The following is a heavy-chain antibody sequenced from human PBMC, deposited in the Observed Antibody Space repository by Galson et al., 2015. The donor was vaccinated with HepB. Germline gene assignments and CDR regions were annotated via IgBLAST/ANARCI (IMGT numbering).Heavy chain of an antibody. D-gene: IGHD6-19*01. Sequence: SLRLSCAASGFTFSSYSMNWFRQAPGKGLEWVSSISSSSSHIYYEESVKGRFTISRDNAKNSLYLQMNSLRAEDTAVYYCARDGAQWLAQYYFDYWGQGALVTVSS. J-gene: IGHJ4*02. CDR1: GFTFSSYS. V-gene: IGHV3-21*01. CDR2: ISSSSSHI. CDR3: ARDGAQWLAQYYFDY.